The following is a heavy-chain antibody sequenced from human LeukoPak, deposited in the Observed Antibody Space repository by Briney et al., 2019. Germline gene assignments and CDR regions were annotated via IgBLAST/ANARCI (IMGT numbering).Heavy chain of an antibody. CDR1: GFTFSSYE. CDR3: AREGRYYGSGSHRDGFDI. Sequence: PGGSLRLSCAASGFTFSSYEMNWVRQAPGKGLEWVSYISSSGSPKYYADSVKGRFTISRDNAKNSLYLQMNSLTAEDTAIYYCAREGRYYGSGSHRDGFDIWGQGTMVTVSS. J-gene: IGHJ3*02. V-gene: IGHV3-48*03. CDR2: ISSSGSPK. D-gene: IGHD3-10*01.